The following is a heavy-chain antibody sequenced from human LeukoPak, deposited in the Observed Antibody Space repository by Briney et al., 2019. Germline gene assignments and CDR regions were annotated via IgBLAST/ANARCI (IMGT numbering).Heavy chain of an antibody. CDR1: GFTFSSYD. Sequence: GGSLRLSCAASGFTFSSYDMHWVRHATGKGLEWVSAIGTAGDTYYPGSVKGRFTISRENAKNSLYLQMNSLRAGDTAVYYCARASNNWNSHLDYWGQGTLVTVSS. CDR3: ARASNNWNSHLDY. CDR2: IGTAGDT. J-gene: IGHJ4*02. V-gene: IGHV3-13*01. D-gene: IGHD1-7*01.